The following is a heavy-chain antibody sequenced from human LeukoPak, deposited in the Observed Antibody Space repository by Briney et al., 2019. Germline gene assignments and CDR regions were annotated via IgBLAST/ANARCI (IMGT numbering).Heavy chain of an antibody. CDR1: GFTFDDYA. V-gene: IGHV3-9*01. Sequence: GRSLRLSCAASGFTFDDYAMHWVRQAPGKGLEWVSGISWNSGSIGYADSVKGRFTISRDNAKNSLYLQMNSLRAEDTALYYCARGYSSGWYASYFDYWGQETLVTVSS. CDR3: ARGYSSGWYASYFDY. J-gene: IGHJ4*02. CDR2: ISWNSGSI. D-gene: IGHD6-19*01.